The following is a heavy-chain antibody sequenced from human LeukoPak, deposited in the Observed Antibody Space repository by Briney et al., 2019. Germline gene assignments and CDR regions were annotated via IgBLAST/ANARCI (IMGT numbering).Heavy chain of an antibody. J-gene: IGHJ4*02. Sequence: GGSLRLSCAASGFDVSINYMNWIRQSPEKGLEWVSIIHNDGSTYYADSVKGRFTVSRDNSKNTVSLQMDSLRVDDTGIYYCARGFLQLTPYYFDYWGQGALVTVSS. CDR2: IHNDGST. D-gene: IGHD1-1*01. V-gene: IGHV3-66*01. CDR1: GFDVSINY. CDR3: ARGFLQLTPYYFDY.